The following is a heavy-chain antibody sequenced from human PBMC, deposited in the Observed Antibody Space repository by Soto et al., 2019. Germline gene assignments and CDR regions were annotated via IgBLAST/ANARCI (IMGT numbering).Heavy chain of an antibody. D-gene: IGHD4-17*01. CDR3: ARDPPHTVTTPYYFDY. CDR1: GFTFRSYW. CDR2: IKQDGSEK. J-gene: IGHJ4*02. Sequence: GGSLRLSCAASGFTFRSYWMNWVRQAPGEGLEWVANIKQDGSEKYYVDSVKGRFTISRDNAKNALYLQMNSLRTEDTALYYCARDPPHTVTTPYYFDYWGQGTLVTVSS. V-gene: IGHV3-7*01.